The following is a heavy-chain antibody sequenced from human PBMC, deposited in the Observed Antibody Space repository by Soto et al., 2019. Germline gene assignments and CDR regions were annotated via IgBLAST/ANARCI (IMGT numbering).Heavy chain of an antibody. CDR2: VSGSGGST. V-gene: IGHV3-23*01. Sequence: EVQLLESGGGLVQPGGSLRLSCAASGFTFSSYAMSWVRQAPGKGLEWVSAVSGSGGSTYYADSVKGRFTISRDNSKNALYLHMNSLRAEDTAVYYCAKLHQRGYSYGSFDYWGQGTLVTVSS. D-gene: IGHD5-18*01. J-gene: IGHJ4*02. CDR1: GFTFSSYA. CDR3: AKLHQRGYSYGSFDY.